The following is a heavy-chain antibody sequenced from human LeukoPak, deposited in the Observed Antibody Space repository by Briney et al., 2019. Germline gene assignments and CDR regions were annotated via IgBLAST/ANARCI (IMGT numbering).Heavy chain of an antibody. CDR3: ARDRSSSGWDWYFDL. J-gene: IGHJ2*01. V-gene: IGHV3-11*04. CDR2: ISSSGSTI. CDR1: GFTFSDYY. Sequence: KSGGSLRLSCAASGFTFSDYYMSWIRQAPGKGLEWVSYISSSGSTIYYADSVKGRFTISRDNAKNSLYLQMNSLRAEDTAVYYCARDRSSSGWDWYFDLWGRGTLVTVSS. D-gene: IGHD6-19*01.